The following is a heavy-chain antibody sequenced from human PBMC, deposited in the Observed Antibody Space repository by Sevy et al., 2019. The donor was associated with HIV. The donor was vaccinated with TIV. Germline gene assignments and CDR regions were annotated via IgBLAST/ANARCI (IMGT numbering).Heavy chain of an antibody. Sequence: GGSLRLSCTASGFTFGDYAMSWFRQAPGKGLEWVGFIRSKAYGGTTEYAASVKGRFTISRDDSKSIAYLQMNSLKTEDTAVYYCTRAGIGSGYCSSTSGSQDYWGQGTLVTVSS. CDR2: IRSKAYGGTT. V-gene: IGHV3-49*03. CDR3: TRAGIGSGYCSSTSGSQDY. J-gene: IGHJ4*02. D-gene: IGHD2-2*03. CDR1: GFTFGDYA.